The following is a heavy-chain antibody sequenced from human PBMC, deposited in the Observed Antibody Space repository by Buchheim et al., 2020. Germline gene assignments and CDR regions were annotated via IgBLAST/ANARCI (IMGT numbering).Heavy chain of an antibody. CDR3: ARGLRFLEWLLSRHYYYYGMDV. CDR2: INHSGST. CDR1: GGSFSGYY. J-gene: IGHJ6*02. V-gene: IGHV4-34*01. D-gene: IGHD3-3*01. Sequence: QVQLQQWGAGLLKPSETLSLTCAVYGGSFSGYYWSWIRQPPGKGLEWIGEINHSGSTNYNPSLKSRVTISVDTSKNQFSLKLSSVTAADTAVYYCARGLRFLEWLLSRHYYYYGMDVWGQGTT.